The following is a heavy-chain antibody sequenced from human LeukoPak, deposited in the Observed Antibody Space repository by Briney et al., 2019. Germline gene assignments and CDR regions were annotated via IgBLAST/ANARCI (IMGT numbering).Heavy chain of an antibody. CDR3: ARGPVGYCSGGSCYPFDY. V-gene: IGHV3-21*01. D-gene: IGHD2-15*01. J-gene: IGHJ4*02. Sequence: GGSLRLSCAASGFTFGDYSMNWVRQAPGKGLEWVSSISSSSSYIYYADSVKGRFTISRDNAKNSLYLQMNSLRAEDTAVYYCARGPVGYCSGGSCYPFDYWGQGTLVTVSS. CDR1: GFTFGDYS. CDR2: ISSSSSYI.